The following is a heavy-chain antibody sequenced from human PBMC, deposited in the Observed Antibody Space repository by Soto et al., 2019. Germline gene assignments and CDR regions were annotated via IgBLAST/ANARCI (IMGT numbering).Heavy chain of an antibody. V-gene: IGHV3-11*01. CDR3: ARAADARTAAWY. Sequence: QVQLVESGGGLVKPGGSLRLSCAASGFTFGDYYMSWISQAPGKGLDWVSYISSSGSSTYYVDSVRCRFTISRDNAKNSLDLQMDSLGAEDTAVYYCARAADARTAAWYCGQGTLVTVSS. J-gene: IGHJ4*02. D-gene: IGHD2-8*02. CDR1: GFTFGDYY. CDR2: ISSSGSST.